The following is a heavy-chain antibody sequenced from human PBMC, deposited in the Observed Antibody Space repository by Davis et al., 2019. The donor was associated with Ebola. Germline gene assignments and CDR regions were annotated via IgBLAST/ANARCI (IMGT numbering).Heavy chain of an antibody. Sequence: GESLKISCAASGFTFSNYEMNWVRQVPGKGLEWISYISSSGTTIYYADSVKGRFTISRDNANNSLYLQMDNLRAADTAIYYCVRESYSTRESVDYWGQGALVTVSS. CDR1: GFTFSNYE. V-gene: IGHV3-48*03. CDR2: ISSSGTTI. CDR3: VRESYSTRESVDY. D-gene: IGHD6-13*01. J-gene: IGHJ4*02.